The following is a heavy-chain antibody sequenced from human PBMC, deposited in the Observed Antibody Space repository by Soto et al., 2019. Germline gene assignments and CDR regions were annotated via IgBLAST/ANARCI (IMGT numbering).Heavy chain of an antibody. CDR1: GGSISSYY. V-gene: IGHV4-59*01. Sequence: SETLSLTCTVSGGSISSYYWSWIRQPPGKGLEWIGYIYYSGSTNYNPSLKSRVTISVDTSKNQFSLKLSSVTAADTAVYYCARDRNWFDPWGQGTLVTVSS. J-gene: IGHJ5*02. CDR3: ARDRNWFDP. CDR2: IYYSGST.